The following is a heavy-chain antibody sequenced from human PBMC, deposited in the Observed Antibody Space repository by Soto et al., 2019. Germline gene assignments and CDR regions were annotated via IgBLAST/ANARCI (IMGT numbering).Heavy chain of an antibody. D-gene: IGHD3-10*01. CDR1: GYTFTDHY. J-gene: IGHJ4*02. CDR3: AYGSGSYLHYFEY. V-gene: IGHV1-69-2*01. Sequence: ASVKVSCKVSGYTFTDHYVHWVQQAPGKGLEWLGLVDPEESETIYAEKFQGRVTITADTSTDTAYMELRSLRSEDTGVYYCAYGSGSYLHYFEYWGQGTLDTVSS. CDR2: VDPEESET.